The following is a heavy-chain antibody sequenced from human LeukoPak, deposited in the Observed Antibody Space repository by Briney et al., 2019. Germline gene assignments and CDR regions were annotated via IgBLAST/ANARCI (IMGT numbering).Heavy chain of an antibody. D-gene: IGHD3-10*01. Sequence: PGGSLRLSCAASGFNFYDHGMNWVRQAPGKGLEWVSGLTWNGDKIAYADYVKGRFTISRDKEQNTLYLQMNNLRAEDTALYYCVKDRSYIAFYIWGQGTMVTVSS. CDR2: LTWNGDKI. V-gene: IGHV3-20*04. CDR1: GFNFYDHG. CDR3: VKDRSYIAFYI. J-gene: IGHJ3*02.